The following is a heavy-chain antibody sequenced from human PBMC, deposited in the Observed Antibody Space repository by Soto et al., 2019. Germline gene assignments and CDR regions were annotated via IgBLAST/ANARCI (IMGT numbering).Heavy chain of an antibody. V-gene: IGHV1-18*01. CDR2: ISAHNGNT. Sequence: QVHLVQSGAEVKKPGASVKVSCKGSGYGFTTYGITWVRQAPGQGLEWMAWISAHNGNTNYAQKLQGRVTVTRDTSTSTAYMELRSLRSDDTAGYYCARGRYGDYWGQGALVTVS. J-gene: IGHJ4*02. D-gene: IGHD1-1*01. CDR3: ARGRYGDY. CDR1: GYGFTTYG.